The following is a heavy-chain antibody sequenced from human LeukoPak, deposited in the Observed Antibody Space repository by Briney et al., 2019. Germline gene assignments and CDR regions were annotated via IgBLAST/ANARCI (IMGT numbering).Heavy chain of an antibody. CDR1: GRSISSSSYY. Sequence: PSETLSLTCSVSGRSISSSSYYWGWIRQPPGKGLEWIRSIYCSGSTYYNPSLKSRVTISVVTSKNQFSLKLSSVTAADTAVYYCARHPYLHYYGSGAGGYFDYWGQGTLVTVSS. CDR3: ARHPYLHYYGSGAGGYFDY. CDR2: IYCSGST. V-gene: IGHV4-39*01. J-gene: IGHJ4*02. D-gene: IGHD3-10*01.